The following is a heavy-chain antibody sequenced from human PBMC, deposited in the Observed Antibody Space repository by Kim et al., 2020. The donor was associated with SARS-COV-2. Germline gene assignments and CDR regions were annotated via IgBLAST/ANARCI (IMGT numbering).Heavy chain of an antibody. CDR3: ARERLPYYYYYGMDV. D-gene: IGHD5-12*01. Sequence: QKFQGRDTMTRDTSTSTVYMELSSLGSEDTAVYYCARERLPYYYYYGMDVWGQGTTVTVSS. V-gene: IGHV1-46*01. J-gene: IGHJ6*02.